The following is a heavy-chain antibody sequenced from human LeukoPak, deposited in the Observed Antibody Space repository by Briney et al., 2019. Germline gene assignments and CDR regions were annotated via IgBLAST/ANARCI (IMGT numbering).Heavy chain of an antibody. CDR2: IKEDGSEK. Sequence: GGSLRLSCAASGFIFSGYWMTWVRQAPGKGLGWVANIKEDGSEKYYADFVKGRFTISRDNAKNSLDLQMNSLRAEDTAVYYCARRGSTDYWGQGTLVTVSS. J-gene: IGHJ4*02. D-gene: IGHD2/OR15-2a*01. CDR3: ARRGSTDY. V-gene: IGHV3-7*03. CDR1: GFIFSGYW.